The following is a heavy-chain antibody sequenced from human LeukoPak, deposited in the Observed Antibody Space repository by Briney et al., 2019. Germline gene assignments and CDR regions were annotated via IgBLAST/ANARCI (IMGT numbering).Heavy chain of an antibody. CDR2: ISSSGSTI. V-gene: IGHV3-11*01. J-gene: IGHJ4*02. CDR3: ARSLTSVGYYFDY. Sequence: GGSLRLSCAASGFTFSDYYMSWILQAPGKGLEWVSYISSSGSTIYYADSVKGRFTISRDNAKNSLYLQMNSLRAEDTAVYYCARSLTSVGYYFDYWGQGTLVTVSS. D-gene: IGHD4-23*01. CDR1: GFTFSDYY.